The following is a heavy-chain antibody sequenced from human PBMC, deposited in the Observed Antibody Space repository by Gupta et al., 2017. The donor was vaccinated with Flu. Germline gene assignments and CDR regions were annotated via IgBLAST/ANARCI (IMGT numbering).Heavy chain of an antibody. D-gene: IGHD3-22*01. J-gene: IGHJ5*02. V-gene: IGHV2-5*02. Sequence: QITLKESGPTLVKPTQTLTLTCTFSGFSLSASGVGVGWIRQPPGKALEWLALIFWDDDKRYSPSLKSRLTITKDTSKNQVVLTMTNVDPVDTATYYCAHRRGDFTPYYDSSGYYQNLSRYWFDPWGQGTLVTVSS. CDR1: GFSLSASGVG. CDR2: IFWDDDK. CDR3: AHRRGDFTPYYDSSGYYQNLSRYWFDP.